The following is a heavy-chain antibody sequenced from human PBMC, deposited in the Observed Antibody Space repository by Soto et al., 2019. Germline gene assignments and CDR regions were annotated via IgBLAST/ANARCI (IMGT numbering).Heavy chain of an antibody. D-gene: IGHD6-19*01. V-gene: IGHV4-4*02. CDR1: GGSISSSNW. J-gene: IGHJ4*02. CDR3: ARGLSSETFDY. Sequence: QVQLQESGPGLVKPSGTLSLTCAVSGGSISSSNWWSWVRQPPGKGLEWIGEIYHSGSTNYNPSLQRRLTISVDKSKNQFSLKLSAVTAADTAVYYSARGLSSETFDYWGQGTLVTVSS. CDR2: IYHSGST.